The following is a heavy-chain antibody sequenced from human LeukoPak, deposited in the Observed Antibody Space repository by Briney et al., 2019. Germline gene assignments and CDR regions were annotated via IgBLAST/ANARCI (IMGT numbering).Heavy chain of an antibody. J-gene: IGHJ6*03. V-gene: IGHV4-4*07. Sequence: SETLSLTCTVSGGSISSYYRSWIRQPAGKGLEWIGRIYTSGSTNYNPSLKSRVTMSVDTSKNQSSLKLSSVTAVDTAVYYCGREGGAFGAMSTSYFFYYMDVWGKGTTVTVSS. D-gene: IGHD3-10*01. CDR2: IYTSGST. CDR1: GGSISSYY. CDR3: GREGGAFGAMSTSYFFYYMDV.